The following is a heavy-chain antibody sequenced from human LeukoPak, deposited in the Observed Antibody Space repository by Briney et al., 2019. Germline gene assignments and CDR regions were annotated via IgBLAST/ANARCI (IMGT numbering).Heavy chain of an antibody. Sequence: GGSLRLSCAASGFTFSSYEMNWVRQAPGKGLEWVSYISSSGSTIYYADSVKGRFTISRDNAKNSLYLQMNSLRAEDTAVYYCARIKRYGPRDYWGQGTPVTVSS. D-gene: IGHD3-9*01. V-gene: IGHV3-48*03. CDR2: ISSSGSTI. J-gene: IGHJ4*02. CDR3: ARIKRYGPRDY. CDR1: GFTFSSYE.